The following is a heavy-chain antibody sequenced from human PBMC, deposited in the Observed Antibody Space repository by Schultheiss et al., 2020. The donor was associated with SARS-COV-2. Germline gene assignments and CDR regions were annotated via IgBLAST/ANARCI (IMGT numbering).Heavy chain of an antibody. Sequence: GGSLRLSCAASGFTFSGSAMHWVRQASGKGLEWVGRIRSKANSYATAYAASVKGRFTISRDDSKNTAYLQMNSLKTEDTAVYYCTRHPLPDFWSGYSYYYMDVWGKGTTVTVSS. J-gene: IGHJ6*03. CDR3: TRHPLPDFWSGYSYYYMDV. CDR2: IRSKANSYAT. V-gene: IGHV3-73*01. CDR1: GFTFSGSA. D-gene: IGHD3-3*01.